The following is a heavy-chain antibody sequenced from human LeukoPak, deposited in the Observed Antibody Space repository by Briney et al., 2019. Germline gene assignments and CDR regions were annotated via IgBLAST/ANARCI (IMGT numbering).Heavy chain of an antibody. Sequence: GGSLRLSCAASGFTISNYWMNWVRQAPGEGLEWVANINQDGTVEHYVDSVKGRFTISRDNAKNSLYLQMNTLRAEVTAVYYCARDCCASGSLDYWGQGALVTVSS. CDR2: INQDGTVE. V-gene: IGHV3-7*04. CDR1: GFTISNYW. CDR3: ARDCCASGSLDY. J-gene: IGHJ4*02. D-gene: IGHD3-10*01.